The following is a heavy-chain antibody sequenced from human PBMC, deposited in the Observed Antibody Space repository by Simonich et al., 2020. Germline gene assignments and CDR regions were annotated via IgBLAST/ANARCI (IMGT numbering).Heavy chain of an antibody. Sequence: EVQLVESGGGLVQPGGSLKLYCAASGFTFSGSAMHWVRQASGKGLEWVGRIRSKANSYATAYAASVKGRFTISRDDSKNTAYLQMNSLKTEDTAVYYCTRFDYYSSGSYYFDYWGQGTLVTVSS. CDR1: GFTFSGSA. J-gene: IGHJ4*02. CDR3: TRFDYYSSGSYYFDY. V-gene: IGHV3-73*02. CDR2: IRSKANSYAT. D-gene: IGHD3-10*01.